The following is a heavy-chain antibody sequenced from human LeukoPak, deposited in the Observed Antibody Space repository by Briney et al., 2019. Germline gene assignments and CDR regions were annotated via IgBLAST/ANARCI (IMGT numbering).Heavy chain of an antibody. V-gene: IGHV1-8*01. J-gene: IGHJ6*02. Sequence: GASVKVSCKASGYTFTSYDINWVRQATGQGLEWMGWMNPNNGNTGYAQKFQGRVTMTRSTSISTAYMELSSLRSEDTAVYYCARLASSSWPLYYYGMDVRGQGTTVTVSS. CDR1: GYTFTSYD. CDR3: ARLASSSWPLYYYGMDV. CDR2: MNPNNGNT. D-gene: IGHD6-13*01.